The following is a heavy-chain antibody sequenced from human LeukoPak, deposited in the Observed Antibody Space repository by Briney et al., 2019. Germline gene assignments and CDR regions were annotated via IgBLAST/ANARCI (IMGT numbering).Heavy chain of an antibody. CDR1: GFTFSSYS. V-gene: IGHV3-21*01. Sequence: PGGSLRLSCAASGFTFSSYSMNWVRQAPGKGPEWVSSISSSSSYIYYADSVKGRFTISRDNAKNSLYLQMNSLRAEDTAVYYCARDQISGWYRLFDYWGQGTLVTVSS. CDR2: ISSSSSYI. J-gene: IGHJ4*02. CDR3: ARDQISGWYRLFDY. D-gene: IGHD6-19*01.